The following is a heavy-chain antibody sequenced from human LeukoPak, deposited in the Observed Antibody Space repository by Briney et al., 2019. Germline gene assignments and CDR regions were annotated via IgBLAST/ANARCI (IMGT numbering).Heavy chain of an antibody. V-gene: IGHV4-34*01. J-gene: IGHJ4*02. Sequence: PSETLSLTCAVYGGSFTTYHWSWLRQPPGEGLEWIAEINHRGSTNYNPSLKSRVTISADTSKNQFSLKLSSVTAADTAVYYCATRDFWGQGTLVTVSS. CDR1: GGSFTTYH. CDR2: INHRGST. CDR3: ATRDF.